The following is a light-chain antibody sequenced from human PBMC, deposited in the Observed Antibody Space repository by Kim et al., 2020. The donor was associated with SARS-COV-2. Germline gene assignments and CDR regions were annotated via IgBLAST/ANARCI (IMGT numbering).Light chain of an antibody. CDR2: DTT. V-gene: IGLV7-43*01. CDR3: LLSYGGAVV. J-gene: IGLJ2*01. Sequence: QAVVTQEPSLTVSPGETVILTCASSTGAVTGAYYPSWFQQKPGQPPRPLIYDTTNKHSWTPARFSGSLLGVRAALTLSGVQPEDEAEYYCLLSYGGAVVFGGGTKLTVL. CDR1: TGAVTGAYY.